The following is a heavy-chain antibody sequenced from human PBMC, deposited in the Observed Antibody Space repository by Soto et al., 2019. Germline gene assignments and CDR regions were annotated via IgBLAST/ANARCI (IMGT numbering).Heavy chain of an antibody. D-gene: IGHD2-8*01. CDR2: FIPMFGTA. J-gene: IGHJ6*02. V-gene: IGHV1-69*01. CDR1: GGTFKSYA. CDR3: ARGLTVYSAALHYFDAMDV. Sequence: QVQLVQSGAEVKKPGSSVKVSCKVSGGTFKSYAISWLRQAPGQGLEWMGGFIPMFGTASYAQKFQDRVTITADESTRTTDMELSSLRSEDTAIFFSARGLTVYSAALHYFDAMDVWGQGTSVTISS.